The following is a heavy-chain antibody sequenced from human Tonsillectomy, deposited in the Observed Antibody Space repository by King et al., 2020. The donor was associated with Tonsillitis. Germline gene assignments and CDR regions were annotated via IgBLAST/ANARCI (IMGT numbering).Heavy chain of an antibody. CDR3: ARRLAMAGTLPDY. D-gene: IGHD6-19*01. J-gene: IGHJ4*02. Sequence: VQLVESGAEVKKPGASVRVSCKASGYTFSSDDINWVRQATEQGLEWMGWMNPNSGKPGYSQKFQGRGNMTRETSITTAYMGLGNLRSEDTAVYFCARRLAMAGTLPDYWGQGTLVTVSS. CDR2: MNPNSGKP. CDR1: GYTFSSDD. V-gene: IGHV1-8*01.